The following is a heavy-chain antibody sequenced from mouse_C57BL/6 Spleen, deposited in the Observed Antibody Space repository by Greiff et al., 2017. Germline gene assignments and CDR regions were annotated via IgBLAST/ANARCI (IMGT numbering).Heavy chain of an antibody. V-gene: IGHV5-17*01. CDR3: ARRRDYYGSSYWYFDV. D-gene: IGHD1-1*01. CDR2: ISSGSSTI. CDR1: GFTFSDYG. Sequence: EVQLVESGGGLVKPGGSLKLSCAASGFTFSDYGMHWVRQAPEKGLEWVAYISSGSSTIYYADTVKGRFTISSDNAKDTLFLQMTSLRSEDTAMYYCARRRDYYGSSYWYFDVWGTGTTVTVSS. J-gene: IGHJ1*03.